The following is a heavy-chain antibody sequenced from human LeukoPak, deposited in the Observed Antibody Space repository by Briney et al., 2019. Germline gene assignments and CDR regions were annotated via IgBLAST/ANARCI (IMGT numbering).Heavy chain of an antibody. D-gene: IGHD1/OR15-1a*01. CDR1: GGSISGYY. Sequence: SETLSLTCTVSGGSISGYYWSWIRQPPGKGLEWIGYIYYSGSTNYNPSLKSRVTISVDTSKNQFSLKLSSVTAADTAVYYCARDLQTGTFDYWGQGTLVTVSS. CDR2: IYYSGST. J-gene: IGHJ4*02. CDR3: ARDLQTGTFDY. V-gene: IGHV4-59*01.